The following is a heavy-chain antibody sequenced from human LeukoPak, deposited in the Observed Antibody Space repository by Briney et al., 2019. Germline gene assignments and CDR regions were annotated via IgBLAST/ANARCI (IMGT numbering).Heavy chain of an antibody. CDR3: AKDSEYSYDY. J-gene: IGHJ4*02. V-gene: IGHV3-23*01. CDR2: VSGSGGRGAT. Sequence: GGSLRLSCAASGFNFVNYVMSWVRQVPGKGPEWVSSVSGSGGRGATYYTDSVKGRFTISRDNSKNTLYLQMNSLRAEDTAVYYCAKDSEYSYDYWGQGTLVTVSS. D-gene: IGHD5-18*01. CDR1: GFNFVNYV.